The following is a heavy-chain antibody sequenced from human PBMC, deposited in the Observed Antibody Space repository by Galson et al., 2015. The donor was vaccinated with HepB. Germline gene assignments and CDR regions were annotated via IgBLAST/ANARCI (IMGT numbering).Heavy chain of an antibody. CDR1: GFTFSNYA. D-gene: IGHD3-22*01. CDR3: AGDAFYDTSGYYHRGTFDI. J-gene: IGHJ3*02. V-gene: IGHV3-30*04. Sequence: SLRLSCAASGFTFSNYAMHWVRQAPGKGLEWVAVVSYDGTNKYYADSVKGRLTISRDNPKNTLSLQMNSLRAEDTAVYYCAGDAFYDTSGYYHRGTFDIWGQGTMVTVSS. CDR2: VSYDGTNK.